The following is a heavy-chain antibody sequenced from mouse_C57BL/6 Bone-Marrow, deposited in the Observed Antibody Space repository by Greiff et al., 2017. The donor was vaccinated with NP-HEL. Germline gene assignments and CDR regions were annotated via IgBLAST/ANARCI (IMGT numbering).Heavy chain of an antibody. D-gene: IGHD2-5*01. CDR2: INPNNGGT. CDR3: ASAYYSNYVAY. J-gene: IGHJ3*01. Sequence: VQLQQSGPELVKPGASVKMSCKASGYTFTDYNMHWVKQSHGKSLEWIGYINPNNGGTSYNQKFKGKATLTVNKSSSTAYMELRSLTSEDSAVYYCASAYYSNYVAYWGQGTLVTVSA. V-gene: IGHV1-22*01. CDR1: GYTFTDYN.